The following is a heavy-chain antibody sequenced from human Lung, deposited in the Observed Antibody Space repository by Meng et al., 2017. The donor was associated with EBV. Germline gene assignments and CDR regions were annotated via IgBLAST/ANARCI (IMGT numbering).Heavy chain of an antibody. J-gene: IGHJ2*01. Sequence: LQLQASGPGLVKPSETRSFTCTVSGGSISSSSYYWGWIRQPPGKGLEWIGSIYYSGSTYYNPSLKSRVTISVDTSKNQFSLKLSSVTAADTAVYYCASPLGILGIVDLWGRGTLVTVSS. CDR1: GGSISSSSYY. V-gene: IGHV4-39*01. D-gene: IGHD7-27*01. CDR3: ASPLGILGIVDL. CDR2: IYYSGST.